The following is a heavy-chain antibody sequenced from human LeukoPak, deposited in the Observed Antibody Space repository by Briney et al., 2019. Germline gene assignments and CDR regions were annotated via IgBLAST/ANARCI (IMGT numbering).Heavy chain of an antibody. J-gene: IGHJ4*02. Sequence: GGSLRLSCAVSGFTFSDYSMNWVRQAPGKGLEWISYIGIDSGNTNYADSVKGRFTISGDKAKNSLYLRMNSLRVEDTAVYYCARDYKYAFDNWGQGTLVTVSS. CDR2: IGIDSGNT. CDR1: GFTFSDYS. V-gene: IGHV3-48*01. D-gene: IGHD5-24*01. CDR3: ARDYKYAFDN.